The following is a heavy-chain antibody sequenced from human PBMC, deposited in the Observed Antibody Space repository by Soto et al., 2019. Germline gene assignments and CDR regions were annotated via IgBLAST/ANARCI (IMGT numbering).Heavy chain of an antibody. D-gene: IGHD4-17*01. CDR2: INPNSGRT. J-gene: IGHJ6*04. CDR3: ARESAGTTATLDYYIFYINE. V-gene: IGHV1-2*04. CDR1: GYAFSQFY. Sequence: QVQLVQSGAEVKKPGASVKVSCKASGYAFSQFYIHWMRQAPGQGLEWMGLINPNSGRTKFAQKFHGWVTMTRETNIKTVNMEVSRLKSDATALYYCARESAGTTATLDYYIFYINEWGKGTMVTVSS.